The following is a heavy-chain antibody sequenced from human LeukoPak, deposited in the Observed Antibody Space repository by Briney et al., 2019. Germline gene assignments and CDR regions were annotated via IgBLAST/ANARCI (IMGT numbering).Heavy chain of an antibody. CDR1: GFTFSSYA. Sequence: PGGSLRLSCAASGFTFSSYAMHWVRQAPGTGLEGAAVISYDGSNKYYAESVKGRFTISRDNSKNTLYLQMNSLRAEDTAVYYCARDTRSSSLRYYFDYWGQGNLVTVSS. CDR3: ARDTRSSSLRYYFDY. D-gene: IGHD6-13*01. J-gene: IGHJ4*02. CDR2: ISYDGSNK. V-gene: IGHV3-30-3*01.